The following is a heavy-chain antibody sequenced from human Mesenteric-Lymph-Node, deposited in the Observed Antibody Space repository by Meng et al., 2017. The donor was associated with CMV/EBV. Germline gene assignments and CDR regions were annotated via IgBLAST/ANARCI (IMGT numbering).Heavy chain of an antibody. J-gene: IGHJ4*02. D-gene: IGHD1-26*01. Sequence: GESLKISCAASGFTVGSHYMSWVRQAPGKGLEWVSVIYSGGSTYYADSVKGRFTISRDNSKNTLFLQMNSLRAEDTAVYYCARGAVGATTPFDYWGQGTLVTVSS. V-gene: IGHV3-66*02. CDR3: ARGAVGATTPFDY. CDR1: GFTVGSHY. CDR2: IYSGGST.